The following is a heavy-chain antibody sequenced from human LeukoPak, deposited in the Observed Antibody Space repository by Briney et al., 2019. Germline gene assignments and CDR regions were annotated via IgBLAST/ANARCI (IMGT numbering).Heavy chain of an antibody. Sequence: ASVKVSCKTSGYTFTSYYMHWVRQAPGQGLEWMGLINPSGGSTNYAQKFQGRVTMTRDTSTSTVYMELNSLRSEDTAVYYCARDHGYYDSSGYGYWGQGTLVTVSS. CDR1: GYTFTSYY. CDR2: INPSGGST. J-gene: IGHJ4*02. V-gene: IGHV1-46*01. CDR3: ARDHGYYDSSGYGY. D-gene: IGHD3-22*01.